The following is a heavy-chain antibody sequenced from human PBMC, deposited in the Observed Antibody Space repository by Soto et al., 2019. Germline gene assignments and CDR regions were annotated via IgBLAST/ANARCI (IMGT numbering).Heavy chain of an antibody. D-gene: IGHD7-27*01. J-gene: IGHJ4*02. CDR2: IYYSGST. V-gene: IGHV4-59*01. CDR3: ARLSTTSGNWALDY. CDR1: GASISSYY. Sequence: SETLSLTCTVCGASISSYYWSWIRQPPGKGLEWIGYIYYSGSTNYNPSLKSRVTISVDTSKNQFSLKVSSVTATDTAVYYCARLSTTSGNWALDYWGQGTLVTVSS.